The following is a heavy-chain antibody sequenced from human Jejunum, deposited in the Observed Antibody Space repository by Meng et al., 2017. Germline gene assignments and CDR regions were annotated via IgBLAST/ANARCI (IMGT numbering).Heavy chain of an antibody. J-gene: IGHJ4*02. CDR2: MNPNNGDT. V-gene: IGHV1-8*01. D-gene: IGHD6-19*01. Sequence: ASVKVSCKASGYTFTSFDINWVRQAAGQGLEWVGWMNPNNGDTGYAQNFQGRVTMTRDTSISTAYLELSSLRSEDTAVYYCARLSAVRGVRAFAYWGQGTLVNGAS. CDR1: GYTFTSFD. CDR3: ARLSAVRGVRAFAY.